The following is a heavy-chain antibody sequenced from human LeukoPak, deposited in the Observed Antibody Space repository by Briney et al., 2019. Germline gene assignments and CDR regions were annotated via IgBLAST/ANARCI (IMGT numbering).Heavy chain of an antibody. Sequence: GGSLRLSCAASGFTFSSYVMNWVRQAPGKGLEWVSGISDSGGSTYHADSVKGRFTISRDSSKSTLYLQMNSLRAEDTAVYYCVKGGGNVRRYFEYWGQGTLVTVSS. D-gene: IGHD4-23*01. CDR2: ISDSGGST. J-gene: IGHJ4*02. CDR3: VKGGGNVRRYFEY. CDR1: GFTFSSYV. V-gene: IGHV3-23*01.